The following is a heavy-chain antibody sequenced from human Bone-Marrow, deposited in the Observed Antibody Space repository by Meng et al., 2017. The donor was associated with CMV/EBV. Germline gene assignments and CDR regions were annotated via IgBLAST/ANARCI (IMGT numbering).Heavy chain of an antibody. CDR1: GDSVSSNSAA. D-gene: IGHD6-6*01. CDR3: ARDSSSSVGRLFGY. V-gene: IGHV6-1*01. CDR2: TYYRSKWYN. J-gene: IGHJ4*02. Sequence: SCAISGDSVSSNSAAWNWIRQSPSRGLEWLGRTYYRSKWYNDYAVSVKSRITINPDTSKNQFSLQLNSVTPENTAVYYFARDSSSSVGRLFGYWGQGTLVTVSS.